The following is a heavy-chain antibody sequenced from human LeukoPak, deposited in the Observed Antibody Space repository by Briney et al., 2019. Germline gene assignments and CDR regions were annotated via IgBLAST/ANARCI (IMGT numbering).Heavy chain of an antibody. CDR1: GFTFSSYA. CDR3: VKDRVDYGGNSDYYYGMDV. Sequence: PGGSLRLSCAASGFTFSSYAMSWVRQAPGKGLEWVSAISGSGGSTYYADSVKGRFTISRDNSKNTLYLQMNSLRAEDTAVYYCVKDRVDYGGNSDYYYGMDVWGQGTTVTVSS. V-gene: IGHV3-23*01. D-gene: IGHD4-23*01. J-gene: IGHJ6*02. CDR2: ISGSGGST.